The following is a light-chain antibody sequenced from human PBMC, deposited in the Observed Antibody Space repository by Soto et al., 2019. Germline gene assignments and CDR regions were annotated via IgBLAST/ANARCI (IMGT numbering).Light chain of an antibody. J-gene: IGKJ1*01. CDR2: AAS. V-gene: IGKV1-6*01. CDR3: LQDYNYPWT. CDR1: QGIRND. Sequence: AIRMTQAPSSLSASVGDRVTITCRASQGIRNDLGWYQQKPGKAPKLLIYAASSLQSGVPSRFSGSGSGTDFTLTISRLQPEDFATYYCLQDYNYPWTFGQGTKVDIK.